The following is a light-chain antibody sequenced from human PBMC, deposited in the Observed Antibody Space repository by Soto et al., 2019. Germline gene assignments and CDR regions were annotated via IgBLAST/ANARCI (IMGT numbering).Light chain of an antibody. CDR3: SSYAGSNWYV. CDR1: XSDVGGYNY. CDR2: EVN. V-gene: IGLV2-8*01. Sequence: QSVLTQPPSASGSPGQSVTISCTGTXSDVGGYNYVSWYQQYPGKAPKLIIYEVNERPSGVPDRFSGSKSGNTASLTVSGLQTADEADYYCSSYAGSNWYVFGTGTKLTVL. J-gene: IGLJ1*01.